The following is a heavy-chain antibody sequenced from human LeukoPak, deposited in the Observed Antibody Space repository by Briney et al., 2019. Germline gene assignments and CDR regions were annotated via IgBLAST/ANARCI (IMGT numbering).Heavy chain of an antibody. D-gene: IGHD3-16*01. J-gene: IGHJ4*02. V-gene: IGHV1-69*01. Sequence: SVTVSCKASGGTFSSYAVSWVRQAPGQGLEWMGGIIPIFGTANYAQTFQGRVTITADESTSTAYMELSSLRSEDTAVYYCARGEVVLYYFDYWGQGTLVTVSS. CDR1: GGTFSSYA. CDR3: ARGEVVLYYFDY. CDR2: IIPIFGTA.